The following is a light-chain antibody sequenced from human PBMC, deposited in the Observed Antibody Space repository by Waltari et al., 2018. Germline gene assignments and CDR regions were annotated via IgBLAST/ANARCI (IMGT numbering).Light chain of an antibody. Sequence: QAVLTQPSSLSASPGASASLTCTLRRGVNVISYNIYLYQQKAGSPPQFLLRYKAVSDKQQGSGVPSRFSGSKDASANVGILLISGLRSEDEADYYCMIWHRGVWVSGGGTQLTVL. J-gene: IGLJ3*02. CDR3: MIWHRGVWV. CDR1: RGVNVISYN. CDR2: YKAVSDK. V-gene: IGLV5-45*03.